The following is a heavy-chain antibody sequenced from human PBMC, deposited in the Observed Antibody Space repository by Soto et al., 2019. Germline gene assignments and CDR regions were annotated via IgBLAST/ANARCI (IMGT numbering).Heavy chain of an antibody. V-gene: IGHV3-30*18. CDR2: ISEDAETD. CDR3: AKAPFRRPYYFYGMDV. Sequence: QAGGSLRLSCVASGFTFSDFGMHWVRQGPGKGLEWLAVISEDAETDFHADSVKGRFTVSRDNFKETLYLQMNSLTTDDSGVYFCAKAPFRRPYYFYGMDVWGQGTKVTVSS. D-gene: IGHD3-10*01. J-gene: IGHJ6*02. CDR1: GFTFSDFG.